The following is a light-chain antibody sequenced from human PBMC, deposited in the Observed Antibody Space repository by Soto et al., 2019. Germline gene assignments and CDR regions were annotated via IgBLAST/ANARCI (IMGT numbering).Light chain of an antibody. J-gene: IGKJ1*01. V-gene: IGKV1-5*03. CDR2: KAS. Sequence: DIQMTQSPSTLSASVGDRVIITCRASQSISNWLAWYQQKPGKAPNLLIYKASSLKSGVPSRFSGSGSGTEFTLTISSLQPDDFATYYCKQYDTYWTFGQGTKVEFK. CDR1: QSISNW. CDR3: KQYDTYWT.